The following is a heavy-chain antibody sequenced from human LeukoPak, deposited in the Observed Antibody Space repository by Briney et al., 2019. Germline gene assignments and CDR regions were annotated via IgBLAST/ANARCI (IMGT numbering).Heavy chain of an antibody. D-gene: IGHD2-15*01. CDR3: ARGVVIRSGGSCRRGWFDP. J-gene: IGHJ5*02. Sequence: ASVKVSCKASGYTFTSYDINWVRQATGQGLEWMGWMNPNSGNTGYAQKFQGRVTMTRNTSISTAYMELSSLRSEDTAVYYCARGVVIRSGGSCRRGWFDPWGQGTLVTVSS. CDR2: MNPNSGNT. V-gene: IGHV1-8*01. CDR1: GYTFTSYD.